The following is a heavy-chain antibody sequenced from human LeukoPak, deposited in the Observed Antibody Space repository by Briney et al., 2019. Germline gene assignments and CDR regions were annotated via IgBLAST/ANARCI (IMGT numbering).Heavy chain of an antibody. D-gene: IGHD6-13*01. CDR1: GGSISSYY. CDR3: ARGRIAAAGIGRRWFDP. CDR2: IYTSGST. V-gene: IGHV4-4*07. J-gene: IGHJ5*02. Sequence: KPSETLSLTCTVSGGSISSYYWSWIRQPAGKGLEWIGRIYTSGSTNYNPSLKSRVTMSVDTSKNQFSLKLSSVTAADTAVYYCARGRIAAAGIGRRWFDPWGQGTLVTVSS.